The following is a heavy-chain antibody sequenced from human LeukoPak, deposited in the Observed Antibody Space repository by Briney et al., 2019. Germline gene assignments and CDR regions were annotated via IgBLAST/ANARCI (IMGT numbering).Heavy chain of an antibody. CDR3: ARVFCGGGTCYSRGLIDS. D-gene: IGHD2-15*01. V-gene: IGHV1-46*01. J-gene: IGHJ4*02. CDR2: INPSDGTT. CDR1: GYTFTSYY. Sequence: ASVKVSCKASGYTFTSYYMQWVRQAPGQGLEWVGIINPSDGTTYYIQKFQGRVTITRDTSTGTVSMELSSLRSGDTAIYYCARVFCGGGTCYSRGLIDSWGQGTLVTVSS.